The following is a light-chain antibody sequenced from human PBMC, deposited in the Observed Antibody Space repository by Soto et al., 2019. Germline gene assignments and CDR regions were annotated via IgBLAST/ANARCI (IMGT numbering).Light chain of an antibody. V-gene: IGKV3-15*01. CDR2: GAS. CDR1: QSVSSD. J-gene: IGKJ1*01. Sequence: EIVMTQSPATVSVSPGMRVTLPCRASQSVSSDLAWYQQKPGQAPRLLIYGASTRATGIPGRFSGGGSGTEFTLTISSLQSEDFAVYYCQQYNNWPRTFGQGTKVDI. CDR3: QQYNNWPRT.